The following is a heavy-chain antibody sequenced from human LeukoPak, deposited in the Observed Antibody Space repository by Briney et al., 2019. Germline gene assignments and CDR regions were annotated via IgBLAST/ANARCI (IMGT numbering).Heavy chain of an antibody. CDR3: ARGVRIAVAAPHLNY. D-gene: IGHD6-19*01. CDR1: GGSSSGYH. V-gene: IGHV4-34*01. CDR2: IDHSGST. J-gene: IGHJ4*02. Sequence: SETLSLTCAVYGGSSSGYHWNWIRQPPGKGLEWIGEIDHSGSTNYNPSLKSRVTISVDTSKNQFSLNLSSVTAADTAVYFCARGVRIAVAAPHLNYWGQGTLVTVSS.